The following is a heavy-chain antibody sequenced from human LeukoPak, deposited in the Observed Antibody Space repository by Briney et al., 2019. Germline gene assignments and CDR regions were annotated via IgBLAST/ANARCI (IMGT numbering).Heavy chain of an antibody. CDR1: GGSFSGYY. CDR2: INHSGST. J-gene: IGHJ3*02. D-gene: IGHD3-22*01. V-gene: IGHV4-34*01. Sequence: ASETLSLTCAVYGGSFSGYYWSWIRQPPGKGLEWIGEINHSGSTNYNPSLKSRVTISVDTSKNQFSLKLSSVTAADTAVYYCARDVYYYDSSGAFDIWGQGTMVTVSS. CDR3: ARDVYYYDSSGAFDI.